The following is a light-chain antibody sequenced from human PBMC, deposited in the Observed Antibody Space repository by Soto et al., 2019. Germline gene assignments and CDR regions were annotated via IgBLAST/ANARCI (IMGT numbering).Light chain of an antibody. CDR1: QSISSW. CDR3: QQYNSYPLT. CDR2: DAS. J-gene: IGKJ4*01. Sequence: DIQMTQSPSTLFASVGDRVTITCRASQSISSWLAWYQQKPGKAPKLLIYDASGLESGVPSRFSGSGSGTEFTLTISSLQPDDFATYYCQQYNSYPLTFGGGTKVDIK. V-gene: IGKV1-5*01.